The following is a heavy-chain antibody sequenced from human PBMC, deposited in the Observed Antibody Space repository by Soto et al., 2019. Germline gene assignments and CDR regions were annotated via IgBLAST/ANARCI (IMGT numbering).Heavy chain of an antibody. Sequence: GGSLRLSCAASGFTFSSYDMHWVRQATGKGLEWVSAIGTAGDTYYPGSVKGRFTISRENAKNSLYLQMNSLRAGDTAVYYCARADYGDYALDYWGQGTLVTVSS. V-gene: IGHV3-13*01. CDR1: GFTFSSYD. J-gene: IGHJ4*02. CDR3: ARADYGDYALDY. D-gene: IGHD4-17*01. CDR2: IGTAGDT.